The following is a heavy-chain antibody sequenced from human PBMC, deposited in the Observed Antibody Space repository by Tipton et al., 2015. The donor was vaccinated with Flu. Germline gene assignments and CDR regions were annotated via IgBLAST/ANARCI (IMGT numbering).Heavy chain of an antibody. D-gene: IGHD3-10*01. CDR2: INDSGST. V-gene: IGHV4-34*01. CDR1: GGSFSGYY. CDR3: ARGLYGSGSYQWRYFDS. J-gene: IGHJ4*02. Sequence: AGLVKPSETLSLTCAVYGGSFSGYYWSWIRQPPGKGLEWIGEINDSGSTNYNPSLKSRVTISVDTSKNQFSLKLSSVTAADTAVYYCARGLYGSGSYQWRYFDSWGQGTLVTASS.